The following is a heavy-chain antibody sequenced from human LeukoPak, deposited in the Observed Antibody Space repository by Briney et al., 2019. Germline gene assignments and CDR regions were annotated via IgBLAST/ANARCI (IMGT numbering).Heavy chain of an antibody. CDR1: GGSFSGYY. J-gene: IGHJ6*03. CDR2: INHSGST. V-gene: IGHV4-34*01. Sequence: PSETLSLTCAVYGGSFSGYYWSWIRQPPGKGLEWIGEINHSGSTNYNPSLKSRVTISVDTSKNQFSLKLSSVTAADTAVYYCARLPRRWEPRLPYYYYYMDVWGKGTTVTISS. CDR3: ARLPRRWEPRLPYYYYYMDV. D-gene: IGHD1-26*01.